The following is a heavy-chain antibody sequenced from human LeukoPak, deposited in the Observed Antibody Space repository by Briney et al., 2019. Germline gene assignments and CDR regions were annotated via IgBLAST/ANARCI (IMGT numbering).Heavy chain of an antibody. V-gene: IGHV3-23*01. CDR2: IGGSGGNT. Sequence: GGSLRLSCAASGFTFSDYYMSWIRQAPGKGLEWVSAIGGSGGNTYFADSVKGRFTISRDNSKNTVYLQMNSLRAEDTAVYYCTKDSDLFTIFGVVIDSWGQGTLVTVSS. CDR3: TKDSDLFTIFGVVIDS. J-gene: IGHJ4*02. CDR1: GFTFSDYY. D-gene: IGHD3-3*01.